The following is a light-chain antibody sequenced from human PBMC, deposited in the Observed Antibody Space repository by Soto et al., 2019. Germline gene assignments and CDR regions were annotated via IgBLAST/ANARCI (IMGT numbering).Light chain of an antibody. CDR2: AAS. V-gene: IGKV1-39*01. CDR3: QQSYSTPPWT. J-gene: IGKJ1*01. CDR1: QSISSY. Sequence: DIQMTQSPSSLSASVGDRVTITCRASQSISSYLNWYQQKPGKAPKLLIYAASSLQSGVPSRFSGSGSGKDFTLTISSLQPEDFATYYCQQSYSTPPWTFGQGTQVEIK.